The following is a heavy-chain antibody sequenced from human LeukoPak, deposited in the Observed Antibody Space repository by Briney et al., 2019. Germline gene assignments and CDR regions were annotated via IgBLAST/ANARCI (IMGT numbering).Heavy chain of an antibody. V-gene: IGHV1-24*01. J-gene: IGHJ4*02. Sequence: ASVKGSCKVSGNTFTDLSMNWVRQAPGKGLDWMGGFDPEDGETIYAQKFQGRVTMTEDTSTATAYMELSSLRPDDTAVYYCATDFYRGRQFDYWGQGTLVTVSS. D-gene: IGHD2/OR15-2a*01. CDR1: GNTFTDLS. CDR3: ATDFYRGRQFDY. CDR2: FDPEDGET.